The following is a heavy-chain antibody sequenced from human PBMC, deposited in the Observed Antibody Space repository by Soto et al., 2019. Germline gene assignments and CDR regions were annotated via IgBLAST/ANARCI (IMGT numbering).Heavy chain of an antibody. V-gene: IGHV4-59*08. J-gene: IGHJ4*02. CDR1: GGSISSYY. Sequence: SETLSLTCTVSGGSISSYYWSWIRQPPGKGLEWIGYIYYSGSTNYNPSLKSRVTISVDTSKNQFSLKLRSVTAADTAVYYCARQRGYSGYDWFDYWGQGTRVTVSS. CDR2: IYYSGST. CDR3: ARQRGYSGYDWFDY. D-gene: IGHD5-12*01.